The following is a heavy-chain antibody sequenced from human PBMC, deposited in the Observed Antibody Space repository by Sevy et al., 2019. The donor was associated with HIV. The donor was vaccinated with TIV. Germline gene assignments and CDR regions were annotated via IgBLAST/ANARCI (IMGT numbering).Heavy chain of an antibody. V-gene: IGHV4-59*08. Sequence: SETLSLTCSVSSGSIGNYYWYWIRQPPGRGLEWLGLIYYSGNTNYNPSLKSRVTMSIDTSKNQFSLGQSSLTAADTAVYYCARRAFLGGYFDSWGQGILAPSPQ. CDR3: ARRAFLGGYFDS. J-gene: IGHJ4*03. CDR1: SGSIGNYY. D-gene: IGHD3-16*01. CDR2: IYYSGNT.